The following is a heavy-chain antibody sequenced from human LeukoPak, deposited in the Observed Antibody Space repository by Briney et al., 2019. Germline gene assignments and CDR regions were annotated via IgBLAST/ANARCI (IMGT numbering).Heavy chain of an antibody. CDR3: ARFALGWERDNHDAFDI. J-gene: IGHJ3*02. V-gene: IGHV4-4*07. CDR1: GGSISRYY. D-gene: IGHD1-26*01. Sequence: PSDTLSLTCPVSGGSISRYYWSWVRQPAGKGLEWLGRIYISGSTNYNLSLKTRVTMSVDTSKNQFSLKLRSVTAVDTAVYYCARFALGWERDNHDAFDIWGQGTMVTVSS. CDR2: IYISGST.